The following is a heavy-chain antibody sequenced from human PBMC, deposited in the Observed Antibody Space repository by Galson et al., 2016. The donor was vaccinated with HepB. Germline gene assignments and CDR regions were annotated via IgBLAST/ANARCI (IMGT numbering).Heavy chain of an antibody. J-gene: IGHJ4*02. CDR3: ARDRRLTHSSAWYGPDY. V-gene: IGHV3-33*01. Sequence: SLRLSCAASGFTFSSYGMHWVRQAPGKGLEWVAVIWYDGNNKYYGDSVKGRFTISRDNSKNTLYLQMNTLRAEDTALYYCARDRRLTHSSAWYGPDYWGQGALVTVSS. CDR1: GFTFSSYG. CDR2: IWYDGNNK. D-gene: IGHD6-19*01.